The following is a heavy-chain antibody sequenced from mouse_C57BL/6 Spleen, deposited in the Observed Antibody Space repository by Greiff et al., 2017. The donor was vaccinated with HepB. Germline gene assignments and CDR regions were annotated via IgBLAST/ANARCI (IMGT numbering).Heavy chain of an antibody. CDR1: GYAFSSYW. D-gene: IGHD1-1*01. CDR2: IYPGDGDT. Sequence: VKLQESGAELVKPGASVKISCKASGYAFSSYWMNWVKQRPGKGLEWIGQIYPGDGDTNYNGKFKGKATLTADKSSSTAYMQLSSLTSEDSAVYFCARSVVATSVDYWGQGTTLTVSS. CDR3: ARSVVATSVDY. J-gene: IGHJ2*01. V-gene: IGHV1-80*01.